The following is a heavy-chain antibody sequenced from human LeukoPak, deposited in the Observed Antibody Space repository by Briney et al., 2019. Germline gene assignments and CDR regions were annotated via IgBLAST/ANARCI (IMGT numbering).Heavy chain of an antibody. CDR1: GGSISSGAYY. CDR3: AYSGYDYRFDY. D-gene: IGHD5-12*01. CDR2: IYYRGST. V-gene: IGHV4-30-4*01. Sequence: TSETLSLTCTVSGGSISSGAYYWGWIRQPPGKGLEWIGYIYYRGSTYYNPSLKSRITISLDKSKNQFSLNLSSVTAADTAVYYCAYSGYDYRFDYWGQGTLATVSS. J-gene: IGHJ4*02.